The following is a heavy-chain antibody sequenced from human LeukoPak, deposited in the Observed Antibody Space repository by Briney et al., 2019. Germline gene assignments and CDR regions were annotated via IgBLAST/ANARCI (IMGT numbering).Heavy chain of an antibody. V-gene: IGHV5-51*01. D-gene: IGHD1-26*01. Sequence: GESLKISFKVSGYSFTSYCIGWVRQMPGKGLEWMGIYPGDSGPTYSPSFQGQVTISVDKSINTAYLQWSSLQASDTAMYYCGMSGDRVPLQDDVFDVWGQGTMVTVST. CDR2: YPGDSGP. CDR1: GYSFTSYC. J-gene: IGHJ3*01. CDR3: GMSGDRVPLQDDVFDV.